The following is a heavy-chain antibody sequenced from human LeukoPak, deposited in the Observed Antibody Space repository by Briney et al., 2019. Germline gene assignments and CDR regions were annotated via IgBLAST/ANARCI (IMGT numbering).Heavy chain of an antibody. Sequence: GGSLRLSCAASGFTFYTYDMGWVRQVPGKGLEWVSSISYHGHRTYYTDSVKGRFTISRDNSKNTLYLQLNSLRAEDTAIYYCARIPGMAAGSDFYFDYWGPGTVVTVFS. D-gene: IGHD6-13*01. J-gene: IGHJ4*02. CDR1: GFTFYTYD. CDR3: ARIPGMAAGSDFYFDY. V-gene: IGHV3-23*01. CDR2: ISYHGHRT.